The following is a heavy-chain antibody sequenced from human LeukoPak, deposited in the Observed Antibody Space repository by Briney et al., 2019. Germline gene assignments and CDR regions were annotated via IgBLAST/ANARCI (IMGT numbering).Heavy chain of an antibody. Sequence: GGSLRLSCAASGFTFSSYGMHWVRQAPGKGLEWVAFIRYDGSNKYYADSVKGRFTISRDNSKNTVYLQMNSLTAEDTAVYYCAKYGRSTWFYLDSWGQGTLVTVSS. CDR3: AKYGRSTWFYLDS. CDR2: IRYDGSNK. D-gene: IGHD6-13*01. J-gene: IGHJ4*02. CDR1: GFTFSSYG. V-gene: IGHV3-30*02.